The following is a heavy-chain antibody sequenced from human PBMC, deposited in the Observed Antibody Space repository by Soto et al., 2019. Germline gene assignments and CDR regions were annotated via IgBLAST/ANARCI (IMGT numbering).Heavy chain of an antibody. CDR3: AKDSSFYDSSGYFTF. Sequence: GGSLRLSCAASGFTFSSYAMSWVRQAPGKGLEWVSGISGSGGSTYYADSVKGRFTISRDNSKNTLYLQMNSLRAEDTAVYYCAKDSSFYDSSGYFTFWGQGTLVTVSS. CDR1: GFTFSSYA. D-gene: IGHD3-22*01. CDR2: ISGSGGST. V-gene: IGHV3-23*01. J-gene: IGHJ4*02.